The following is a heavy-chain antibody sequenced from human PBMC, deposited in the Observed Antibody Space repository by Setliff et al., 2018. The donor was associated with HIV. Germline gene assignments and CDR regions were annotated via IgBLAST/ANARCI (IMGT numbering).Heavy chain of an antibody. CDR1: GGPITTSTYY. CDR2: IYQSGTT. Sequence: PSETLSLTCTVSGGPITTSTYYWGWIRQPPGKGPEWFGNIYQSGTTFYNASLRSRVTMSVDTSKNQFSLKLNFVTAADTVGYYCEAATVGQTGYYGIDVWGQGTAVTVSS. D-gene: IGHD1-26*01. J-gene: IGHJ6*02. CDR3: EAATVGQTGYYGIDV. V-gene: IGHV4-39*07.